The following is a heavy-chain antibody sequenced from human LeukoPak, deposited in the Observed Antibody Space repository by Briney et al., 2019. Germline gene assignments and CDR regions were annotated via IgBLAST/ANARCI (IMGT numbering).Heavy chain of an antibody. CDR1: GFTFSSYA. J-gene: IGHJ4*02. CDR2: ISGSGGST. Sequence: PGGSLRLSRAASGFTFSSYAMSWVRQAPGKGLEWVSAISGSGGSTYYADSVKGRFTISRDNSKNTLYLQMNSLRAEDTAVYYCAKLGGSSSSRLDYWGQGTLVTVSS. V-gene: IGHV3-23*01. D-gene: IGHD6-6*01. CDR3: AKLGGSSSSRLDY.